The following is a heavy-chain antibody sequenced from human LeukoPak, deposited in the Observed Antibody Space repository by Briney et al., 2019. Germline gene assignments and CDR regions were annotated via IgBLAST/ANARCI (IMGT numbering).Heavy chain of an antibody. CDR3: ARVGRGDYTWGSFSFDY. J-gene: IGHJ4*02. CDR1: GGSISNYY. D-gene: IGHD3-16*01. CDR2: ISYSGST. V-gene: IGHV4-59*01. Sequence: SETLSLTCTVSGGSISNYYWSWIRQPPGKGLEWIGYISYSGSTNYNPSLMGRVTISVDTSKNQFSLKLSSVIAADTAVYYCARVGRGDYTWGSFSFDYWGRGTLVTVSS.